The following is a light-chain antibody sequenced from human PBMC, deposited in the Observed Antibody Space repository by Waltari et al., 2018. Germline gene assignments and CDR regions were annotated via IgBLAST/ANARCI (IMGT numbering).Light chain of an antibody. Sequence: DIQLTQSPSTLSASVGDRVTITCRTSQTISNWLAWYQQKSGKAPNLLIYQASSLKSGVPSGFSGSGSGTEFTLTIRSLQPEDFATYYCQKYNNYPYTFGQGTKLEIK. CDR1: QTISNW. CDR3: QKYNNYPYT. CDR2: QAS. J-gene: IGKJ2*01. V-gene: IGKV1-5*03.